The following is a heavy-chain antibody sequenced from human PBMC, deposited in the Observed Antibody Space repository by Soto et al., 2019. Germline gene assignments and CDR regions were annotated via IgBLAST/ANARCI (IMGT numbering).Heavy chain of an antibody. CDR2: IWYDGSKE. D-gene: IGHD3-22*01. Sequence: GGSLRLSCVASGFTFSSYGMHWVRQAPGKGLKWVALIWYDGSKEYYADSVKGRFTISRDNSKNTLYLQMNSLRVEDTAVYHCARDGGYYDSIGYLFDSWGQGALVTVSS. CDR3: ARDGGYYDSIGYLFDS. V-gene: IGHV3-33*01. CDR1: GFTFSSYG. J-gene: IGHJ4*02.